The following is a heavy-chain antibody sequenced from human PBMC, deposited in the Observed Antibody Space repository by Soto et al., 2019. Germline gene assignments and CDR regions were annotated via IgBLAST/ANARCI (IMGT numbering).Heavy chain of an antibody. V-gene: IGHV4-31*03. D-gene: IGHD3-3*01. CDR2: IYKSGST. CDR1: GDAISTSFFY. J-gene: IGHJ4*02. Sequence: VELRESGPGLVRPSNTLSLACNVSGDAISTSFFYWGWVRQIPGKGLEWIGYIYKSGSTYYNPSLQSRVRMSVDSSKNQFSLSLSPVTAAATAVYYCARDSGDVSGVGFDYWGPGTLVTVSS. CDR3: ARDSGDVSGVGFDY.